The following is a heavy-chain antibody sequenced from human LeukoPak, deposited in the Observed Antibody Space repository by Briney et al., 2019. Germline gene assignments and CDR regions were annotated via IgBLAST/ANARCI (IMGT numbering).Heavy chain of an antibody. CDR1: GGSISSYY. J-gene: IGHJ6*03. CDR3: AREIFSNNYYIDV. V-gene: IGHV4-59*12. Sequence: SETLPLTGTVSGGSISSYYWSWIRQPPGKGLEWIGYIYYSGSTNYNPSLKSRVTMSVDTSKNHFSLKLSSVTAADTAVYFCAREIFSNNYYIDVWGRGTTVTVSS. CDR2: IYYSGST. D-gene: IGHD3-3*01.